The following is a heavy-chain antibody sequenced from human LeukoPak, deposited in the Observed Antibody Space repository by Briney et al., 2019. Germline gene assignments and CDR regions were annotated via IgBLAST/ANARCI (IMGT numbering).Heavy chain of an antibody. J-gene: IGHJ1*01. D-gene: IGHD5-18*01. CDR2: INAGNGNT. V-gene: IGHV1-3*01. CDR3: ARAIEDTAMGVYFQH. Sequence: ASVKVSCKASGYTFTSYAMHWVRQAPGLRLEWMGWINAGNGNTKYSQKFQGRVTITRDTSASTAYMELSSLRSEDTAVYYCARAIEDTAMGVYFQHWGQGTLVTVSS. CDR1: GYTFTSYA.